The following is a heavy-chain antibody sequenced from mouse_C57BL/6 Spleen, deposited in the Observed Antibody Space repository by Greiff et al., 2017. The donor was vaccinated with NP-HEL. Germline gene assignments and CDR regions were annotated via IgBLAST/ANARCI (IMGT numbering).Heavy chain of an antibody. D-gene: IGHD1-1*01. CDR2: INPNNGGT. CDR1: GYTFTDYY. V-gene: IGHV1-26*01. Sequence: EVQLQQSGPELVKPGASVKISCKASGYTFTDYYMNWVKQSHGKSLEWIGDINPNNGGTRYNQKFKGKATLTVDKSSSTAYMELRSLTSEDSAVYYCARRDYDTTYAMDYWGQGTAVTVSS. J-gene: IGHJ4*01. CDR3: ARRDYDTTYAMDY.